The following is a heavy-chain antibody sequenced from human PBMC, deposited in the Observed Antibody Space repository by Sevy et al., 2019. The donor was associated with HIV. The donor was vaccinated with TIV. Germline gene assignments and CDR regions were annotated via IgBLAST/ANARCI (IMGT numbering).Heavy chain of an antibody. CDR1: GGSFSGYY. CDR2: INHSGST. J-gene: IGHJ4*01. D-gene: IGHD3-22*01. V-gene: IGHV4-34*01. CDR3: ARGTGDSSGYYYFDY. Sequence: SETLSLTCAVYGGSFSGYYWSWIRQPPGKGLEWIGEINHSGSTNYNPSLKSRVTISVDTSKNQFSLKLSSVTAADTAVYYCARGTGDSSGYYYFDYWGQEPWSPSPQ.